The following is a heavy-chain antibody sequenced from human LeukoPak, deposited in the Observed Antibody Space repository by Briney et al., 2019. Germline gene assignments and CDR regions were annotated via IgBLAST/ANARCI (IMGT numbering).Heavy chain of an antibody. J-gene: IGHJ4*02. Sequence: PGGSLRLSCAASGLTVSSNYMSWVRQAPGKGLEWVSVIYSGGSTYYADSVKGRFTISRDNSKNTLYLQMNSLRAEDTAVYYCAKTVSGSYPLDYFDYWGQGTLVTVSS. D-gene: IGHD1-26*01. CDR1: GLTVSSNY. CDR2: IYSGGST. V-gene: IGHV3-53*01. CDR3: AKTVSGSYPLDYFDY.